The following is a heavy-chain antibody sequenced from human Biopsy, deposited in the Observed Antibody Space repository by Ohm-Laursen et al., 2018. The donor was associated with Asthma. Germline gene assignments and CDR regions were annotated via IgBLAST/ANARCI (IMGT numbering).Heavy chain of an antibody. V-gene: IGHV3-7*01. Sequence: GSLRLSCTAPGFTFRTYSMSWVRQAPGKGLEWVANIKHDGSEKNHVDSLKGRFTISRDNAKNSLYLQMNSLRAEDTAVYYCARTFHFWSPYHAEHYQLWGQGTLVTVSS. CDR1: GFTFRTYS. CDR3: ARTFHFWSPYHAEHYQL. J-gene: IGHJ1*01. CDR2: IKHDGSEK. D-gene: IGHD3-3*02.